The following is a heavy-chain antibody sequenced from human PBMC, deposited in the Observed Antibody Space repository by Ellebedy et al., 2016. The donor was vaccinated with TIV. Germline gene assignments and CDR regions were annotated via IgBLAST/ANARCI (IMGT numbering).Heavy chain of an antibody. D-gene: IGHD2-21*01. CDR2: IDSSGSAT. V-gene: IGHV3-21*01. J-gene: IGHJ6*03. CDR3: VRFPRGAPFVDYLYYMDV. Sequence: GESLKISCAASASVYGGFCMSWVRQAPGKGLEWVSSIDSSGSATHYADSVKGRFTISRDNARNSLYLQMNSLRVEDTAVYYCVRFPRGAPFVDYLYYMDVWGKGTTVIVSS. CDR1: ASVYGGFC.